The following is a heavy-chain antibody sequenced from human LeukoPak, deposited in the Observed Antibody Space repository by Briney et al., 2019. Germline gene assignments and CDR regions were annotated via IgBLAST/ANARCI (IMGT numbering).Heavy chain of an antibody. CDR3: ARDLVVPAAIGYYYYGMDV. CDR1: GYTFTSYA. V-gene: IGHV1-18*01. CDR2: ISAYNGNT. J-gene: IGHJ6*02. D-gene: IGHD2-2*01. Sequence: GASVKVSCRASGYTFTSYAMNWVRQAPGQGLEWMGWISAYNGNTNYAQKLQGRVTMTTDTSTSTAYMELRSLRSDDTAVYYCARDLVVPAAIGYYYYGMDVWGQGTTVTVSS.